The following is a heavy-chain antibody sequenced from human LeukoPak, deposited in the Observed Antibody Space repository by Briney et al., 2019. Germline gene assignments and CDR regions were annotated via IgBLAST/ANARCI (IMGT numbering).Heavy chain of an antibody. CDR3: ARVGVGYSYGSPNFDY. J-gene: IGHJ4*02. CDR1: GGTFSSYA. Sequence: GASVKVSCKASGGTFSSYAISWVRQAPGQGLEWMGGIIPIFGTANYAQKFQGRVTITADESTSTAYMELSSLRAEDTAVYYCARVGVGYSYGSPNFDYWGQGTLVTVSS. V-gene: IGHV1-69*01. CDR2: IIPIFGTA. D-gene: IGHD5-18*01.